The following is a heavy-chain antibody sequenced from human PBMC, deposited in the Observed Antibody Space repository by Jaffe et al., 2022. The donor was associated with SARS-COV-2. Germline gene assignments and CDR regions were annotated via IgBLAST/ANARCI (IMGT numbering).Heavy chain of an antibody. CDR3: AKGGPLLLLWFGELLPFDY. Sequence: EVQLLESGGGLVQPGGSLRLSCAASGFTFSSYAMSWVRQAPGKGLEWVSAISGSGGSTYYADSVKGRFTISRDNSKNTLYLQMNSLRAEDTAVYYCAKGGPLLLLWFGELLPFDYWGQGTLVTVSS. CDR1: GFTFSSYA. J-gene: IGHJ4*02. V-gene: IGHV3-23*01. D-gene: IGHD3-10*01. CDR2: ISGSGGST.